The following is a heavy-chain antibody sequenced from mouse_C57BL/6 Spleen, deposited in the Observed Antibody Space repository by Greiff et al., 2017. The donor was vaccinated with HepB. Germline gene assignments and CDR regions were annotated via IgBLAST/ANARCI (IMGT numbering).Heavy chain of an antibody. J-gene: IGHJ2*01. CDR1: GYSITSGYY. CDR3: ARALSVVAFDY. Sequence: DVQLQESGPGLVKPSQSLSLTCSVTGYSITSGYYWNWIRQFPGNKLEWMGYISYDGSNNYNPSLKNRISITRDTSKNQFFLKLNSVTTEDTATYYCARALSVVAFDYWGQGTTLTVSS. V-gene: IGHV3-6*01. D-gene: IGHD1-1*01. CDR2: ISYDGSN.